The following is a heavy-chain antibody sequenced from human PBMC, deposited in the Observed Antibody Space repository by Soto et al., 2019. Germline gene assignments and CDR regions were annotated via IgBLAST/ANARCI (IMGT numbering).Heavy chain of an antibody. D-gene: IGHD6-19*01. CDR1: GYTVTGYY. Sequence: DSLKVACKASGYTVTGYYMHWVRQAHGQGLEWMGWINPNSGGTNYAQKFQGWVTMTRDTSISTAYMELSRLRSDDTAVYYCARGSSGWYGASYYYYGMDVWGQGTTVTVSS. J-gene: IGHJ6*02. V-gene: IGHV1-2*04. CDR3: ARGSSGWYGASYYYYGMDV. CDR2: INPNSGGT.